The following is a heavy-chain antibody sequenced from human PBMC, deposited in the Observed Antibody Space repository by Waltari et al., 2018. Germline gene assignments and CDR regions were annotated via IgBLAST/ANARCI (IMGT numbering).Heavy chain of an antibody. J-gene: IGHJ4*02. CDR2: IKDYGSEK. Sequence: EVHLVESGGGLVQPGGSLRLSCAASGFTFSTYWMTWVRQAPGKGLEWLANIKDYGSEKNYVDSVKGRFTISRDNAKNSLYLQMNSLRAEDTAVYYCARDPHYSNFDYWGQGTLVTVSS. V-gene: IGHV3-7*01. CDR3: ARDPHYSNFDY. D-gene: IGHD4-4*01. CDR1: GFTFSTYW.